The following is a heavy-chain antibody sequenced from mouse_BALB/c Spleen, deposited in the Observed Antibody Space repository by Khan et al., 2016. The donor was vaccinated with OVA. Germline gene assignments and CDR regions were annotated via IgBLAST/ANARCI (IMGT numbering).Heavy chain of an antibody. J-gene: IGHJ3*01. CDR2: IDPSTGET. D-gene: IGHD2-4*01. CDR1: GYTITNYW. V-gene: IGHV1-74*01. CDR3: ARHDYGGFTY. Sequence: QVQLQQSGPDLVRPGASVKMSCKASGYTITNYWIHWVKQRPGQGLEWIGMIDPSTGETILNKKFNDKATLNVDKSSNTAYWQLSSLTSEDSAVYSCARHDYGGFTYWGQGTLVTVSA.